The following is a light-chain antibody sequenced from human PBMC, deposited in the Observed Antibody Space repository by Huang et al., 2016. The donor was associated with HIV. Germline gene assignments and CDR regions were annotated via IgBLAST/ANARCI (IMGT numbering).Light chain of an antibody. V-gene: IGKV1-27*01. CDR2: GAT. J-gene: IGKJ1*01. CDR1: QAIDNH. CDR3: QRYNSVPRM. Sequence: DMQMTQSPSSLSASVGARVTLSCRATQAIDNHLAWYQQKPGRVPNLLIYGATTLQSGVPSRFSGSGSGTNITLTIASLQPEDVATYYCQRYNSVPRMFGQGTKVEIK.